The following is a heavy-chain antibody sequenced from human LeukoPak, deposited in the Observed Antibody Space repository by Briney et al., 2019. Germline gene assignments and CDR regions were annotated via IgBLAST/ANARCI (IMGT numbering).Heavy chain of an antibody. CDR1: GFTFSSYS. CDR3: ARVSENYDGGFDY. CDR2: ISSSSSYI. D-gene: IGHD4-23*01. V-gene: IGHV3-21*05. J-gene: IGHJ4*02. Sequence: GGSLRLSCAASGFTFSSYSMNWVRQAPGKGLEWVSYISSSSSYIYYADSVKGRFTISRDNAKNSLYLQMNSLRAEDTAVYYCARVSENYDGGFDYWGQGTLVTVSS.